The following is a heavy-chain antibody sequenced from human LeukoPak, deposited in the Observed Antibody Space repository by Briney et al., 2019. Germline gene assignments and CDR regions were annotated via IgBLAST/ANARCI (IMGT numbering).Heavy chain of an antibody. CDR3: ARPQRGDSAFDI. J-gene: IGHJ3*02. CDR2: INPNSGGT. V-gene: IGHV1-2*02. CDR1: GYSFTGYY. Sequence: ASVKVSCKASGYSFTGYYMHWVRQAPGQELEWMGRINPNSGGTNYAQKFQGRVTMTRDTSISTAYMELSRLRSDDTAVYYCARPQRGDSAFDIWGQGTMVTVSS. D-gene: IGHD1-1*01.